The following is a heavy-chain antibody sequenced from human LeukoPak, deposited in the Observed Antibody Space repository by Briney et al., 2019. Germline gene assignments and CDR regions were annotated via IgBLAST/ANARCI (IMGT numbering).Heavy chain of an antibody. J-gene: IGHJ6*03. CDR1: GFTFSSYW. CDR2: IKQDGSEK. CDR3: ARVAAEVVGVPGAIGFGWLRRDYYYMDV. Sequence: SGGSLRLSCAASGFTFSSYWMSWVRQAPGKGLEWVANIKQDGSEKYYVDSVKGRFTISRDNAKNSLYLQMNSLRAEDTAVYYCARVAAEVVGVPGAIGFGWLRRDYYYMDVWGKGTTVIVSS. D-gene: IGHD2-2*02. V-gene: IGHV3-7*01.